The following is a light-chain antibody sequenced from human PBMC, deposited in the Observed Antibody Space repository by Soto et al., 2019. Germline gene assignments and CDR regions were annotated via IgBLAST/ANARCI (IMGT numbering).Light chain of an antibody. CDR3: LQDYNYPWT. J-gene: IGKJ1*01. CDR2: AAA. Sequence: AIQMTQSPSSLSASVGERVTITCRASQGIRNDLGWYQQKPGKTPKLLIFAAASLQSVVPPRFSGSGSGTDFTLTISSLQAEDFATYYCLQDYNYPWTFGQGTKVEIE. V-gene: IGKV1-6*01. CDR1: QGIRND.